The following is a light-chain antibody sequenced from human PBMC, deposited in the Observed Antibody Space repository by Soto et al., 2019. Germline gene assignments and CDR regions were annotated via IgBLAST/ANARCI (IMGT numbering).Light chain of an antibody. J-gene: IGLJ2*01. Sequence: QSALTQPASVSGSPGQSITISCTGTSSDVGGYNYLSWYQHHPGKAPKLMIYGVSNRPSGVSNRFSGSKSGNTASLTISGLQAEDEADYYCCSYTSFSTVVFGGGTKLTVL. CDR2: GVS. CDR3: CSYTSFSTVV. CDR1: SSDVGGYNY. V-gene: IGLV2-14*01.